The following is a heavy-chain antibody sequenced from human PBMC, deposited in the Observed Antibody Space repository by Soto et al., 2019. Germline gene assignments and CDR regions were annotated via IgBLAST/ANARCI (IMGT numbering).Heavy chain of an antibody. CDR3: ARMLYDYVWGSYRPAHYYYGMDV. Sequence: VGSLRLSCAASGFTFSSYGMHWVRQAPGKGLEWVAVIWYDGSNKYYADSVKGRFTISRDNSKNTLYLQMNSLRAEDTAVYYCARMLYDYVWGSYRPAHYYYGMDVWGQGTTVTVSS. CDR2: IWYDGSNK. D-gene: IGHD3-16*02. J-gene: IGHJ6*02. CDR1: GFTFSSYG. V-gene: IGHV3-33*01.